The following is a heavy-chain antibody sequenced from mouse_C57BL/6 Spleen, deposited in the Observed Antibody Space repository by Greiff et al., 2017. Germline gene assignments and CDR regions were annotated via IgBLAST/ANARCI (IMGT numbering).Heavy chain of an antibody. Sequence: EVQGVESGEGLVKPGGSLKLSCAASGFTFSSYAMSWVRQTPEKRLEWVAYISSGGDYIYYADTVKGRFTISRDNARNTLYLQMSSLTSEDTAMYYCTRAEVSYAMDYWGQGTSVTVSS. CDR3: TRAEVSYAMDY. V-gene: IGHV5-9-1*02. CDR2: ISSGGDYI. J-gene: IGHJ4*01. CDR1: GFTFSSYA.